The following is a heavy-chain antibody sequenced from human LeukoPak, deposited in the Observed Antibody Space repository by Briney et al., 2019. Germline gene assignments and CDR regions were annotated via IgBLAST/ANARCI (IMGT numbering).Heavy chain of an antibody. Sequence: GGSLRLSCAASEFTLSSYSMSWVRQAPGKGLEWISYIGSSSSSATIFYADSVRGRFTISRDYDRNLLYLQMNSLRAEDTAVYYCARDHISVAGPFDPRGQGTLVTVSS. V-gene: IGHV3-48*01. CDR3: ARDHISVAGPFDP. CDR2: IGSSSSSATI. CDR1: EFTLSSYS. J-gene: IGHJ5*02. D-gene: IGHD6-19*01.